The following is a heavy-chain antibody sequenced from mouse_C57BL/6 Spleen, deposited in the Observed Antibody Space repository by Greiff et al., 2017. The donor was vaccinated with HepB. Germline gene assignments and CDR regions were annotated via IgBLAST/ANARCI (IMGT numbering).Heavy chain of an antibody. J-gene: IGHJ3*01. CDR1: GFTFSSYA. CDR2: ISSGGDYI. D-gene: IGHD1-1*01. Sequence: DVQLQESGEGLVKPGGSLKLSCAASGFTFSSYAMSWVRQTPEKRLEWVAYISSGGDYIYYADTVKGRFTISRDNARNTLYLQMSSLKSEDTAMYYCTRDYYGSGAYWGQGTLVTVSA. CDR3: TRDYYGSGAY. V-gene: IGHV5-9-1*02.